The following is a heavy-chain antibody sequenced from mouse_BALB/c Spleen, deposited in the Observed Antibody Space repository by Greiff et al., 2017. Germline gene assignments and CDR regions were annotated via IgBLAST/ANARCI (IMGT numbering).Heavy chain of an antibody. J-gene: IGHJ4*01. D-gene: IGHD2-14*01. Sequence: QVQLKQPGAELVKPGASVKLSCKASGYTFTSYWMHWVKQRPGQGLEWIGEIDPSDSYTNYNQKFKGKATLTVDKSSSTAYMQLSSLTSEDSAVYYCARSYRRYYYAMDYWGQGTSVTVSS. V-gene: IGHV1-69*02. CDR3: ARSYRRYYYAMDY. CDR1: GYTFTSYW. CDR2: IDPSDSYT.